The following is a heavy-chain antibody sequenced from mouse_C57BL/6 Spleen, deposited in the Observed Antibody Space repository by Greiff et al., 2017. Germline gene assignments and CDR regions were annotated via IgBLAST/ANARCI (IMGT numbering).Heavy chain of an antibody. Sequence: QVQLQQSGPELVKPGASVKISCKASGYAFSSSWMNWVKQRPGKGLEWIGRIYPGDGGTNYNGKFKGTATLTADKSSSTAYMQLSSLTSEDSAVYFCARSRNGSPFADWGQGTLVTVSA. D-gene: IGHD1-1*02. CDR3: ARSRNGSPFAD. J-gene: IGHJ3*01. CDR2: IYPGDGGT. V-gene: IGHV1-82*01. CDR1: GYAFSSSW.